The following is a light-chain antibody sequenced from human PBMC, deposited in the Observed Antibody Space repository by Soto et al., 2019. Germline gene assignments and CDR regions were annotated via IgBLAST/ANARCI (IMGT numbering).Light chain of an antibody. CDR3: TAWDDSLRGRV. J-gene: IGLJ2*01. CDR1: SSNVGINY. CDR2: RDN. Sequence: QSVLTQPPSASGAPGQRVTISCSGSSSNVGINYVYWYQQLPGTAPKLLIYRDNQRPSGVPDRFSGSKSGTSASLAISGLRSEDEADYGTAWDDSLRGRVFGGGTKLTVL. V-gene: IGLV1-47*01.